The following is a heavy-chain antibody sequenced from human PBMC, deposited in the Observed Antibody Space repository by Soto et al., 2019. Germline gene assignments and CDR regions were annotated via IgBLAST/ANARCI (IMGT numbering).Heavy chain of an antibody. Sequence: GGSLRLSCAASGFTFGSYAMSWVRLAPGKGLEWVSVAGPSGSSTFYADSVRGRFTISRDNVENTLYLRMNSLRVADTALYFCARTYYYDSTGYYRTFDYWGQGTLVTVSS. CDR1: GFTFGSYA. CDR2: AGPSGSST. CDR3: ARTYYYDSTGYYRTFDY. V-gene: IGHV3-23*01. D-gene: IGHD3-22*01. J-gene: IGHJ4*02.